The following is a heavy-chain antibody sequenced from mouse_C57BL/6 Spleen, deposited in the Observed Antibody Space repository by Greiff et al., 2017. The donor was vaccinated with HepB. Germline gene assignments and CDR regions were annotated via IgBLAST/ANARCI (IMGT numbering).Heavy chain of an antibody. CDR3: TTNYYGSSYDN. J-gene: IGHJ2*01. CDR1: GFNIKDDY. CDR2: IDPENGDT. V-gene: IGHV14-4*01. D-gene: IGHD1-1*01. Sequence: EVQLQQSGAELVRPGASVKLFCTASGFNIKDDYMHWVKQRFDEGLEWIGWIDPENGDTEYASKFQGKATITADPSSNTAYLQLSSLTSEDTGVYYCTTNYYGSSYDNWGQGTTLTVSS.